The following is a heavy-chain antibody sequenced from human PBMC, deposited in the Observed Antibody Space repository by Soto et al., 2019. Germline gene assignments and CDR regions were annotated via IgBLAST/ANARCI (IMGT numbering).Heavy chain of an antibody. CDR1: GFTFSDYY. CDR2: ISSSSSYT. V-gene: IGHV3-11*06. D-gene: IGHD3-22*01. CDR3: ARGGYYDSSGAPDAFDI. Sequence: GGSLRLSCAASGFTFSDYYMSWIRQAPGKGLEWVSYISSSSSYTNYADSVKGRFTISRDNAKNSLYLQMNSLRVEDTAVYYCARGGYYDSSGAPDAFDIWGQGTMVTVSS. J-gene: IGHJ3*02.